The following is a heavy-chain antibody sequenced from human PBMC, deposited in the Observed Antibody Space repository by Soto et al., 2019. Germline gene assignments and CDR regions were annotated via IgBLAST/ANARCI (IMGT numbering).Heavy chain of an antibody. CDR1: GFSVSNNY. CDR2: IYSGGST. Sequence: QLVESGGGLVQPGGSLRLSCAASGFSVSNNYMNWVRQAPGKGLEWVSLIYSGGSTYYADSVKGRFTICRDNSKNTLFLQMNSLRVEDTAVYYCARDRGYRWGQGTMVTVSS. J-gene: IGHJ3*01. CDR3: ARDRGYR. V-gene: IGHV3-66*01. D-gene: IGHD5-12*01.